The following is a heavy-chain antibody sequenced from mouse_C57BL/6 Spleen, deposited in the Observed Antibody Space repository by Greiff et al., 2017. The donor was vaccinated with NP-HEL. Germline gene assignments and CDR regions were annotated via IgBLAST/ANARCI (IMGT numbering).Heavy chain of an antibody. J-gene: IGHJ4*01. V-gene: IGHV1-69*01. D-gene: IGHD2-3*01. CDR1: CYTFTSSW. CDR3: ARRGIYDGYYGGAMDY. Sequence: QVQLKQSGAELVLPGASVKLSCKASCYTFTSSWLHCVPPMPGPCLALLGEIDPSDSYTNYNQKFKGKSTLTVDKSSSTAYMQLSSLTSEDSAVYYCARRGIYDGYYGGAMDYWGQGTSVTVSS. CDR2: IDPSDSYT.